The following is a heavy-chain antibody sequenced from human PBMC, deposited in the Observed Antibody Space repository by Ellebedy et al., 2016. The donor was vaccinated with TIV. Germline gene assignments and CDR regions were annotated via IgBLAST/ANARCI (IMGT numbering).Heavy chain of an antibody. CDR2: ISSSSSTI. V-gene: IGHV3-48*04. J-gene: IGHJ6*02. CDR3: ARGASGGWPLNKLEHYYYHGIDV. D-gene: IGHD1-1*01. CDR1: GFTFSSYS. Sequence: GESLKISCAASGFTFSSYSMNWVRQAPGKGLEWVSYISSSSSTIYYADSVKGRFTISRDNAKNSLYLQMNSLRAEDTAVYFCARGASGGWPLNKLEHYYYHGIDVWGQGTTVTVSS.